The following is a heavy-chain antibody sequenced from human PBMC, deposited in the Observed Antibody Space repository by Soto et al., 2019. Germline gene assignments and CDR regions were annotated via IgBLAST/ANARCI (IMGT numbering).Heavy chain of an antibody. D-gene: IGHD6-19*01. V-gene: IGHV3-30*18. CDR2: ISYDGSNK. J-gene: IGHJ4*02. CDR3: AKGRRFLAVAGPRRDLWTDY. Sequence: PGGSLRLSCAASGFTFSSYGMHWVRQAPGKGLEWVAVISYDGSNKYYADSVKGRFTISRDNSKNTLYLQMNSLRAEDTAVYYCAKGRRFLAVAGPRRDLWTDYWGQGTLVTVSS. CDR1: GFTFSSYG.